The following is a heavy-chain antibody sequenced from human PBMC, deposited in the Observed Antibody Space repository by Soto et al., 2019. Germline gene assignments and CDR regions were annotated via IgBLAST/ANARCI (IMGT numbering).Heavy chain of an antibody. CDR1: GYTFTNYD. J-gene: IGHJ4*02. Sequence: QVQLVQSEAEVKKPGASVKVSCKASGYTFTNYDLSWVRQAPGQGLEWMAWISPYDDNTHYAQRLQGRVTVTTDTSTSTTYMEWRSLRSDDTAVYFCARDDRAAAAGTTYYFDYWGQGTLVTVSS. CDR3: ARDDRAAAAGTTYYFDY. CDR2: ISPYDDNT. D-gene: IGHD6-13*01. V-gene: IGHV1-18*01.